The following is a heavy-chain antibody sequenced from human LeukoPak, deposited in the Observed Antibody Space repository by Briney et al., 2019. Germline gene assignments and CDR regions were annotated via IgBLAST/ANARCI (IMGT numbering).Heavy chain of an antibody. Sequence: SETLSLTCTVSGGSISSYYWSWIRQPAGKGLEWIGRIYTSGSTNYNPSLKSRVTMSVDTSKNQFSLKLSSVTAADTAVYYCAAGGSDSSGYSLFAFDIWGQGTMVTVSS. CDR2: IYTSGST. J-gene: IGHJ3*02. V-gene: IGHV4-4*07. CDR1: GGSISSYY. CDR3: AAGGSDSSGYSLFAFDI. D-gene: IGHD3-22*01.